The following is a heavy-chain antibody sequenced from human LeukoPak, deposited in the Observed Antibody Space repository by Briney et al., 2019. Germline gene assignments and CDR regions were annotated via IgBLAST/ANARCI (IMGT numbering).Heavy chain of an antibody. V-gene: IGHV5-51*04. CDR1: GYSFTSYW. J-gene: IGHJ4*02. Sequence: GESLKISFKGSGYSFTSYWIGWGRQMPGKGLEGGGIIYPGDSDNRSSPSFQGPINISDHKPISLAYLQWSSLKASDTAMYYCARADGYNFLGYWGQGTLVTVSS. D-gene: IGHD5-24*01. CDR2: IYPGDSDN. CDR3: ARADGYNFLGY.